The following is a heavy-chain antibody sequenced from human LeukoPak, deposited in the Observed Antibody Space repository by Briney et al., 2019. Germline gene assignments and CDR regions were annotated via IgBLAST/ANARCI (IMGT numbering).Heavy chain of an antibody. Sequence: GGSRRLSCVASGFTLDDSALHWVRQAPGKGLEWISLISGDGDNTYYADSVKGRFTISRDNAKRSVFLQMNSLRAEDTGLYYCAREDWGPRFDPRGQGTLVTVSS. V-gene: IGHV3-43*02. D-gene: IGHD7-27*01. CDR2: ISGDGDNT. CDR1: GFTLDDSA. CDR3: AREDWGPRFDP. J-gene: IGHJ5*02.